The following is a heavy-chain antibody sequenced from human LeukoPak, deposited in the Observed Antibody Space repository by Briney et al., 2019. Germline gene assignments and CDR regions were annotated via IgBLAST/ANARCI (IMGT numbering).Heavy chain of an antibody. CDR2: INPNSGGT. V-gene: IGHV1-2*06. CDR3: ARAVAGREGAFDI. Sequence: ASVKVSCKASGYTFTGYYMHWVRQAPGQGLEWMGRINPNSGGTNYAQKFQGRVTMTRDTSISTAYMERSRLRSDDTAVYYCARAVAGREGAFDIWGQGTMVTVSS. CDR1: GYTFTGYY. D-gene: IGHD6-19*01. J-gene: IGHJ3*02.